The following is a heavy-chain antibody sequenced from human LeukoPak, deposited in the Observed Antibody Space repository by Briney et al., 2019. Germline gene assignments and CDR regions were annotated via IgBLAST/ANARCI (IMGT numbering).Heavy chain of an antibody. J-gene: IGHJ6*02. V-gene: IGHV1-69*04. Sequence: SVKVSCKASVGTFSSYAISWVRLAPEQGLEWVGRIIPILGIEIYAQKFQDRVTITADKSTRTAYMVLSSLMSEDRAVYYCARDLGRGADYYGSDFMDVWGQGTTVTVSS. D-gene: IGHD3-10*01. CDR2: IIPILGIE. CDR1: VGTFSSYA. CDR3: ARDLGRGADYYGSDFMDV.